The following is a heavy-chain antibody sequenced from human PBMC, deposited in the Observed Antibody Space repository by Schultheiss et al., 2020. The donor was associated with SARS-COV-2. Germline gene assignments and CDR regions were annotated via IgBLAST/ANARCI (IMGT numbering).Heavy chain of an antibody. V-gene: IGHV4-61*02. CDR1: GGSISSGGYY. CDR2: IYTSGST. J-gene: IGHJ6*02. D-gene: IGHD1-7*01. Sequence: SETLSLTCTVSGGSISSGGYYWSWIRQPAGKGLEWIGRIYTSGSTNYNPSLKSRVTISVDTSKNQFSLKLSSVTAADTAVYYCARVGAGTTRYYYYGMDVWGQGTTVTVSS. CDR3: ARVGAGTTRYYYYGMDV.